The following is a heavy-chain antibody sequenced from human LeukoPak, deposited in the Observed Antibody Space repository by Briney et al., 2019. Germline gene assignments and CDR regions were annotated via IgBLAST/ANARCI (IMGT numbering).Heavy chain of an antibody. J-gene: IGHJ4*02. CDR2: ISYDGSNK. D-gene: IGHD5-12*01. Sequence: QPGGSLRLSCAASGFTFSSYAMHWVRQAPGKGLEWVAVISYDGSNKYYADSVKGRFTISRDNSKNTLYLQMNSLRAEDTAVYYCARPRGYSGYVQNYYFDYWGQGTLVTVSS. CDR3: ARPRGYSGYVQNYYFDY. CDR1: GFTFSSYA. V-gene: IGHV3-30-3*01.